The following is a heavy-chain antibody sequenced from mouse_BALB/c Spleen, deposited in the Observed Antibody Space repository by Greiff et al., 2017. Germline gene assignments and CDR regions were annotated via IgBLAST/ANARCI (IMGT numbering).Heavy chain of an antibody. Sequence: HLVESGGGLVKPGGSLKLSCAASGFTFSSYAMSWVRQSPEKRLEWVAEISSGGSYTYYPDTVTGRFTISRDNAKNTLYLEMSSLRSEDTAMYYCARDGYDGYYVYAMDYWGQGTSVTVSS. CDR1: GFTFSSYA. CDR2: ISSGGSYT. CDR3: ARDGYDGYYVYAMDY. J-gene: IGHJ4*01. V-gene: IGHV5-9-4*01. D-gene: IGHD2-3*01.